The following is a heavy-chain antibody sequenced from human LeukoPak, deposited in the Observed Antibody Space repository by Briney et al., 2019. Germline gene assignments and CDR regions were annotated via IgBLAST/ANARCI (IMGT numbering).Heavy chain of an antibody. D-gene: IGHD3-22*01. J-gene: IGHJ4*02. V-gene: IGHV1-2*06. CDR2: INPNSGGT. CDR3: ARTMSRNYYDSSGYYSVGY. Sequence: ASVKVSCKASGYTFTGYYMHWVRQAPGQGLEWMGRINPNSGGTNYAQKFQGRVTMTRDTSISTAYMELSRLRSDDTAVYYCARTMSRNYYDSSGYYSVGYWGQGTPVTVSS. CDR1: GYTFTGYY.